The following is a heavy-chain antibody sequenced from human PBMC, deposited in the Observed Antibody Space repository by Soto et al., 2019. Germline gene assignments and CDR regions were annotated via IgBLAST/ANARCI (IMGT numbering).Heavy chain of an antibody. CDR2: ISAYNGNT. CDR1: GYTFTSYG. D-gene: IGHD2-15*01. CDR3: AREYCSGGSCTTWFDP. V-gene: IGHV1-18*01. Sequence: QVQLVQSGAEVKKPGASVKVSCKASGYTFTSYGISWVRQAPGQGLEWMGWISAYNGNTNYAQKLQGRVTMTTDTSTSTGYVELRSRRSDDTAVYYCAREYCSGGSCTTWFDPWGQGTLVTVSS. J-gene: IGHJ5*02.